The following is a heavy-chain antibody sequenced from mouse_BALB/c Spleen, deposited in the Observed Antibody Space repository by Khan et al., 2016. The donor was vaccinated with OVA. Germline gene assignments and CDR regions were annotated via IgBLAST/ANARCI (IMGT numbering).Heavy chain of an antibody. Sequence: VQLQQSGAELVKPGASVKLSCKTSGYTLTNYWIQWVKQRPGQGLGGIGEILPGTGTTYYNENFKDKATLTIDTSSSTAYMQLSSLTSDDSAFYFCARGYFGNYEFAYWGQGTLVTVSA. CDR1: GYTLTNYW. D-gene: IGHD2-1*01. CDR3: ARGYFGNYEFAY. V-gene: IGHV1S132*01. CDR2: ILPGTGTT. J-gene: IGHJ3*01.